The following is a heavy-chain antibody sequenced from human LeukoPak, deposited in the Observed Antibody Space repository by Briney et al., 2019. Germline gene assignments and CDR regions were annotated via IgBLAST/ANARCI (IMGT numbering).Heavy chain of an antibody. J-gene: IGHJ4*02. Sequence: SETLSLTCTVSGGSISSGGYYWSWIRQPPGKGLEWIGYIYHSGSTYYNPSLKSRVTISVDRSKNQFSLKLSSVTVADTAVYYCAGAAAGPEFDYWGQGTLVTVSS. CDR2: IYHSGST. CDR3: AGAAAGPEFDY. D-gene: IGHD6-13*01. V-gene: IGHV4-30-2*01. CDR1: GGSISSGGYY.